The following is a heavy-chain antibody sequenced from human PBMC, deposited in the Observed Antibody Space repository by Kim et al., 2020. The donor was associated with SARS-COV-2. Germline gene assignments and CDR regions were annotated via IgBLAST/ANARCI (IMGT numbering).Heavy chain of an antibody. V-gene: IGHV3-11*06. CDR3: ARDADYTHCFDC. D-gene: IGHD4-4*01. CDR1: GFKFGDYY. CDR2: ISTSGYT. J-gene: IGHJ4*02. Sequence: GGSLRLSCAASGFKFGDYYMSWIRQAPGKGLEWVSYISTSGYTHYADSVKGRFTISRDNAKNSLYLQMNSLRADDTAVYYCARDADYTHCFDCWGQGALVTVSS.